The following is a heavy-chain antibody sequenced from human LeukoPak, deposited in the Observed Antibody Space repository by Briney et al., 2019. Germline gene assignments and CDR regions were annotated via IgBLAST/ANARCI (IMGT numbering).Heavy chain of an antibody. CDR3: ARVFSGFYRFFNL. CDR2: ISSGGKDI. D-gene: IGHD2/OR15-2a*01. Sequence: GGSLILSCDASGFAFSAFYMSWIRQAPGKGLEWISYISSGGKDIYYADSVKGRFTVSRDNTNNSLHLQMNSLRAEDTAVYYCARVFSGFYRFFNLWGKGTLVIVSS. CDR1: GFAFSAFY. V-gene: IGHV3-11*04. J-gene: IGHJ5*02.